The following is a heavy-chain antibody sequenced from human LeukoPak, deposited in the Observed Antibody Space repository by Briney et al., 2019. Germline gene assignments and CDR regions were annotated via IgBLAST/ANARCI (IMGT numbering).Heavy chain of an antibody. CDR2: INHSGST. D-gene: IGHD2-15*01. V-gene: IGHV4-34*01. J-gene: IGHJ4*02. CDR1: GGSFSGYY. Sequence: SETLSLTCAVYGGSFSGYYWSWIRQPPGKGLERIGEINHSGSTNYNPSLKSRVTISVDTSKNQFSLKLSSVTAADTAVCYCARGRGYCSGGSCYAQGFDYWGQGTLVTVSS. CDR3: ARGRGYCSGGSCYAQGFDY.